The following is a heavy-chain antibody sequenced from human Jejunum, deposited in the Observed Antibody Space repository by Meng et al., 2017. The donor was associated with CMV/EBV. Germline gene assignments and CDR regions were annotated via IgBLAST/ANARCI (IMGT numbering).Heavy chain of an antibody. V-gene: IGHV3-7*01. D-gene: IGHD2-2*01. CDR3: ARDQGSETYCTSTNCYRDDAFEI. CDR2: IKQDGSEK. Sequence: WVRQAPGKGLEWVANIKQDGSEKYFVDSVKGRFTISRDNAKNSLYLQMSSLRAEDTAVYYCARDQGSETYCTSTNCYRDDAFEIWGQGTRVTVSS. J-gene: IGHJ3*02.